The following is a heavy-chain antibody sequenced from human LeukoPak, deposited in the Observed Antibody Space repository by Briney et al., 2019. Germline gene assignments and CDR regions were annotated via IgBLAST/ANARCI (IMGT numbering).Heavy chain of an antibody. D-gene: IGHD3-3*01. CDR2: ITSDRNTM. V-gene: IGHV3-48*01. CDR1: GFDFSVYS. J-gene: IGHJ4*02. Sequence: PGGSLRLSCAASGFDFSVYSMNWVRQAPGKGLEWISYITSDRNTMYYADSVRGRFTISRDNAKKSVYLELSNLRADDTAMYYRARSTEWFADYWGQGTLVTVSS. CDR3: ARSTEWFADY.